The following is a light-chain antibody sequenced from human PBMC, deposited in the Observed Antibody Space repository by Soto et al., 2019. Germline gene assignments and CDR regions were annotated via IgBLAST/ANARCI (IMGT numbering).Light chain of an antibody. Sequence: QSALTHPASVSGSPGQSITISCTGTSSDFGGYNYVSWYQHHPGKAPKLMIYEVSNRPSGVSNRFSGSKSGNTASLTISGLQDEDEADYYCSSYTTSSTLGFGGGTKVTVL. J-gene: IGLJ3*02. CDR1: SSDFGGYNY. CDR2: EVS. V-gene: IGLV2-14*01. CDR3: SSYTTSSTLG.